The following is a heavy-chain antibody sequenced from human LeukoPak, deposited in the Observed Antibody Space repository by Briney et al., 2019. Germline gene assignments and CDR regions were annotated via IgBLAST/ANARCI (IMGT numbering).Heavy chain of an antibody. D-gene: IGHD2-15*01. CDR3: ARDSQAYGSGATIDY. CDR2: IYSGGST. Sequence: GGSLRLSCAASGFTVSSNYMSWVRQAPGKGLEWVSVIYSGGSTYYADSVKGRFTISRDNARNTLYLQMNSLRVEDTAVYYCARDSQAYGSGATIDYRGQGTLVTVSS. CDR1: GFTVSSNY. V-gene: IGHV3-53*01. J-gene: IGHJ4*02.